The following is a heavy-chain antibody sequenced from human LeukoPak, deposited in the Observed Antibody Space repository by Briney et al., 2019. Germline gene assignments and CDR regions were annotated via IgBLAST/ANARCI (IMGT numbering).Heavy chain of an antibody. CDR2: IYYSGST. D-gene: IGHD1-14*01. CDR3: ARRTGLTPNYFDS. Sequence: SETLSLTCTVSGGSISSSRYYWGWIRQPPGKGLEWIGNIYYSGSTYYNPSLQSRVTISVGTSKNQFSLKLSSVTAADTAVFYCARRTGLTPNYFDSWGQGTLVTVFS. CDR1: GGSISSSRYY. J-gene: IGHJ4*02. V-gene: IGHV4-39*01.